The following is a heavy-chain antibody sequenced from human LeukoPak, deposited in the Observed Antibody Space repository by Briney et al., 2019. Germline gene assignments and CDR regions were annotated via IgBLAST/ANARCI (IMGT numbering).Heavy chain of an antibody. CDR1: GYTSTSYY. CDR3: AREPPGGAFDY. J-gene: IGHJ4*02. Sequence: ASVKVSCKASGYTSTSYYMHWVRQAPGQGLEWMGIINPSGGSTSYAQKFQGRVTMTRDTSTSTVYMELSSLRSEDTAVYYCAREPPGGAFDYWGQGTLVTVSS. V-gene: IGHV1-46*01. D-gene: IGHD1-26*01. CDR2: INPSGGST.